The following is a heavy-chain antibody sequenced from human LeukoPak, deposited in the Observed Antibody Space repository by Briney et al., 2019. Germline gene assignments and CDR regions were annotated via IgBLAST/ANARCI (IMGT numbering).Heavy chain of an antibody. Sequence: ASVKVSFKACGYTFTSFYLHWVRQAPGQGLEWMGIINPSGGRTTYAQKFQGRVTMTRDTSTSTVYMELDSLRSEDTAVYYCARDHDYGSGRIDYWGQGTLVTVSS. D-gene: IGHD3-10*01. J-gene: IGHJ4*02. CDR2: INPSGGRT. CDR1: GYTFTSFY. CDR3: ARDHDYGSGRIDY. V-gene: IGHV1-46*01.